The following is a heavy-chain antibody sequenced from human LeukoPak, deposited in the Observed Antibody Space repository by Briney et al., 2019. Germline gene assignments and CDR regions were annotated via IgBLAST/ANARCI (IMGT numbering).Heavy chain of an antibody. Sequence: SETLSLTCAVFGGSFSAYYYWSWIRQPPGKGLEWIGEINHSGSTNYNPSLKSRVTISVDTSKKQFSLKLSSVTAADTAVYYCARGRWGAADGSYYYYGMDVWGQGTTVTVSS. V-gene: IGHV4-34*01. CDR2: INHSGST. CDR1: GGSFSAYYY. CDR3: ARGRWGAADGSYYYYGMDV. J-gene: IGHJ6*02. D-gene: IGHD6-13*01.